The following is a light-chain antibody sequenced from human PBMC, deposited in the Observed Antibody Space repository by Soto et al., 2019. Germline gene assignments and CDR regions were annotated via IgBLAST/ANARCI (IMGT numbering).Light chain of an antibody. CDR3: QSYDSNLNGPGVV. CDR2: GNN. J-gene: IGLJ2*01. Sequence: QSVLTQPPSVSGAPGQRVTISCTGSSSNIGAGYDVHWYQQLPGTAPKLLIYGNNNRPSGVPDRFSGSKSGTSASLAITGLQAEDEADYYCQSYDSNLNGPGVVFGGGTKVTVL. CDR1: SSNIGAGYD. V-gene: IGLV1-40*01.